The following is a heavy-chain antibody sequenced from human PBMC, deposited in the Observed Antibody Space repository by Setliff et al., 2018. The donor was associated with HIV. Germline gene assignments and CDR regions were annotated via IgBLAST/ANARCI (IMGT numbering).Heavy chain of an antibody. CDR2: ISYSGIT. CDR3: ARDLGSTNPYWYFDL. V-gene: IGHV4-59*01. Sequence: PSETLSLTCTVSGGSIISYYWSWIRQPPGKGLEWIGYISYSGITNYNPSLKRRVTISVDTSKNQFFLKLSSVTTADTAGYYCARDLGSTNPYWYFDLWGRGTLGTVS. J-gene: IGHJ2*01. CDR1: GGSIISYY. D-gene: IGHD3-16*01.